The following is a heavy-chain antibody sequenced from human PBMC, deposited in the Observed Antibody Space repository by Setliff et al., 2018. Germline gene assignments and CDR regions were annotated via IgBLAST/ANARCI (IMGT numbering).Heavy chain of an antibody. V-gene: IGHV4-38-2*01. CDR2: IYKGGST. J-gene: IGHJ3*02. CDR3: ARGRMRGSCSGPSCTYDPFDI. D-gene: IGHD2-2*01. CDR1: ANTLSTSYY. Sequence: SETLSLTCAVSANTLSTSYYWGWVRQPPGKGLKWIGDIYKGGSTYYNPSLRSRVSMSLDTSKRQVSLNLNSVTAADTAVYYCARGRMRGSCSGPSCTYDPFDIWGQGTPVTVS.